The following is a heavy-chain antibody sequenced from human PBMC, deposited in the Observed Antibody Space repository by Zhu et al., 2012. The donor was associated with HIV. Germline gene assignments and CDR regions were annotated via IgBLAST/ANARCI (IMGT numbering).Heavy chain of an antibody. CDR3: ARLPGWWLRFGRDDAFDY. CDR1: TYSISSGYY. D-gene: IGHD5-12*01. CDR2: TYHSGNT. J-gene: IGHJ3*02. V-gene: IGHV4-38-2*01. Sequence: QVQLQESGPGLVKPSETLSLTCAVSTYSISSGYYWGWIRQPPGKGLEWIGSTYHSGNTYYNPSLKSRVTISVDTSKNQFSLKLSSVTAADTAVYYCARLPGWWLRFGRDDAFDYLGPRDNGHRLF.